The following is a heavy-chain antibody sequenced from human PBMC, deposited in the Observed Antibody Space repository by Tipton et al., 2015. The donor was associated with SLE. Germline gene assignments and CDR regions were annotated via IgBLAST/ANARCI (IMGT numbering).Heavy chain of an antibody. D-gene: IGHD3-10*01. V-gene: IGHV4-34*10. Sequence: TLSLTCAVYGGSLSRYYWSWIRQPPGKGLEWIGDINHTGSTHYNPSLKSRITMSIDTSKNQFSLKLSSVTAADTAVYYCASDRSGSYSQGHFGYWGQGTLVTVSS. J-gene: IGHJ4*02. CDR2: INHTGST. CDR3: ASDRSGSYSQGHFGY. CDR1: GGSLSRYY.